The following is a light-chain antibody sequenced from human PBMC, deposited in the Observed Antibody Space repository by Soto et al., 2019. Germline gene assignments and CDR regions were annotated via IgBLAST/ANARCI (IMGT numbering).Light chain of an antibody. J-gene: IGLJ1*01. CDR3: SSYTDSSTQV. Sequence: QSALTQPASVSGSPGQSITISCTGTSSDVGGYNFVSWHQQHPGKAPKFLIYDVSNRPSGASTRFSGSKSGNTASLTISGLQAEDEADYYCSSYTDSSTQVFGTGTKVTVL. V-gene: IGLV2-14*03. CDR1: SSDVGGYNF. CDR2: DVS.